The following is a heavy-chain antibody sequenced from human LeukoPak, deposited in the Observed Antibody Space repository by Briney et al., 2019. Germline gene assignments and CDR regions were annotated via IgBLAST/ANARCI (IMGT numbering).Heavy chain of an antibody. D-gene: IGHD2-15*01. CDR3: ARTYGSGSLDY. J-gene: IGHJ4*02. V-gene: IGHV3-21*01. CDR1: GFTFTSYS. CDR2: ISSSSLYI. Sequence: PGESLRLSCAASGFTFTSYSMNWVRQAPGKGLEWVSSISSSSLYIYYADSVQGRFTISRDNAKNSIYLQMNTLRAEDTAVYYCARTYGSGSLDYGGQGTLVTVSS.